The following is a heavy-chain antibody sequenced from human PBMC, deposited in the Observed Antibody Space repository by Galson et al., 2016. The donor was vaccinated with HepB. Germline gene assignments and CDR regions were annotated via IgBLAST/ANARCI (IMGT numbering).Heavy chain of an antibody. J-gene: IGHJ4*02. Sequence: SLRLSCAASGFTFSNYAMTWVRQDPGKGLEWVSAISASGDYTYYADSVKGRFTISRDNSKNTLYLQMNSLRAEDTAVYYCAKARGNYRDYWGQGTLVTVSS. D-gene: IGHD4-11*01. CDR1: GFTFSNYA. V-gene: IGHV3-23*01. CDR2: ISASGDYT. CDR3: AKARGNYRDY.